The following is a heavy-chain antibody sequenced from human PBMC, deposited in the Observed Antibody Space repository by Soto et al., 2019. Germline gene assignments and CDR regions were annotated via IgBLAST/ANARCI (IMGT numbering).Heavy chain of an antibody. Sequence: SETLSLTCTVSGGSISSGGYYWSWIRQHPGKGLEWIGYIYYSGSTYYNPSLKSRVTISVDTSKNQFSLELSSVTAADTAVYYCARDRSCSGGSCYGTYYFDYWGQGTLVTVSS. J-gene: IGHJ4*02. D-gene: IGHD2-15*01. CDR2: IYYSGST. CDR3: ARDRSCSGGSCYGTYYFDY. CDR1: GGSISSGGYY. V-gene: IGHV4-31*03.